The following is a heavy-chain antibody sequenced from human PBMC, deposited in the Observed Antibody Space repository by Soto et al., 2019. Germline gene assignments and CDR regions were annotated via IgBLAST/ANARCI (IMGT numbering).Heavy chain of an antibody. J-gene: IGHJ5*02. CDR3: AHRPSFGVVIPSKTGDNWFDP. CDR2: IYWNDDK. Sequence: SGPTLVNPTQTLTLTCTFSGFSLSTSGVGVGWIRQPPGKALEWLALIYWNDDKRYSPSLKSRLTITKDTSKNQVVLTMTNMDPVDTATYYCAHRPSFGVVIPSKTGDNWFDPWGQGTLVTVSS. V-gene: IGHV2-5*01. D-gene: IGHD3-3*01. CDR1: GFSLSTSGVG.